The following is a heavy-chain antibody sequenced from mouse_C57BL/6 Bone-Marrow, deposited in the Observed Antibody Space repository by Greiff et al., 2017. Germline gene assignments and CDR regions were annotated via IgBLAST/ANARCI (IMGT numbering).Heavy chain of an antibody. CDR2: INPNYGTT. V-gene: IGHV1-39*01. J-gene: IGHJ4*01. CDR1: GYSFTDYN. CDR3: ARGYDYDYAMDY. D-gene: IGHD2-4*01. Sequence: EVQLQESGPELVKPGASVKISCKASGYSFTDYNMNWVKQSNGKSLEWIGVINPNYGTTSYNQKFKGKATLTVDPSSSTAYMQLNSLTSEDAAVYYCARGYDYDYAMDYWGQGTSVTVSS.